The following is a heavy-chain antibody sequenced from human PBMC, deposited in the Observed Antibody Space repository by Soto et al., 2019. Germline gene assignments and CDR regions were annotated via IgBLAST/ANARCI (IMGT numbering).Heavy chain of an antibody. Sequence: XESLRLSCAASGFTFSSYWMSWVRQAPGKGLEWVANIKQDGSEKYYVDSVKGRFTISRDNAKNSLYLQMNSLRAEDTAVYYCAREGCSGGSCYSAYYYYGMDVWGQGTTVTVSS. J-gene: IGHJ6*02. CDR1: GFTFSSYW. V-gene: IGHV3-7*01. CDR3: AREGCSGGSCYSAYYYYGMDV. CDR2: IKQDGSEK. D-gene: IGHD2-15*01.